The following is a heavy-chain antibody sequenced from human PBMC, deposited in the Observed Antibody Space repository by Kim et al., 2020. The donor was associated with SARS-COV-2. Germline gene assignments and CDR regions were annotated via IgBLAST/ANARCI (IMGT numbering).Heavy chain of an antibody. CDR3: ARGGGYQLRGPGELNWFAP. CDR1: GGSFSGYY. Sequence: SETLSLTCAVYGGSFSGYYWSWIRQPPGKGLEWIGEINHRGSTNYNPSLKSRVTISVDTSQNQFSLKLSSVTAADTAVYYCARGGGYQLRGPGELNWFAPWGRGTLVTVSS. V-gene: IGHV4-34*01. D-gene: IGHD2-2*01. CDR2: INHRGST. J-gene: IGHJ5*02.